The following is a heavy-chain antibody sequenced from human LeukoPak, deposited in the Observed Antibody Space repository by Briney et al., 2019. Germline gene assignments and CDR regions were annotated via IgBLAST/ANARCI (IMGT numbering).Heavy chain of an antibody. V-gene: IGHV3-30*18. CDR3: AKDRGDGYNYANFDY. CDR1: GFTFSSYG. D-gene: IGHD5-24*01. Sequence: PGGSLRLSCAASGFTFSSYGMHWVRQAPGKGLEWVAVISYDGSDKYSADSVKGRFTISRDNSKNTLYLQMNSLRAEDTAVYYCAKDRGDGYNYANFDYWGQGTLVTVSS. J-gene: IGHJ4*02. CDR2: ISYDGSDK.